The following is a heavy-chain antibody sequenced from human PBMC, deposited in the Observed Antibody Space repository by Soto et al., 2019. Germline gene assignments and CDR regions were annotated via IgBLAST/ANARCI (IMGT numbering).Heavy chain of an antibody. CDR2: IKSKTDGGTT. J-gene: IGHJ4*02. V-gene: IGHV3-15*07. D-gene: IGHD1-26*01. CDR1: SVSNAW. CDR3: TPEGIVVATGLDY. Sequence: SVSNAWMNWVRQAPGKGLEWVGRIKSKTDGGTTDYAAPVKGRFTISRDDSKNTLYLQMNSLKTEDTAVYYCTPEGIVVATGLDYWGQGTLVTVSS.